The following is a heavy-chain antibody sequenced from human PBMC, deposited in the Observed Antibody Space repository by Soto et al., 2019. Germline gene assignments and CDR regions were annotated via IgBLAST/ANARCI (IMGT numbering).Heavy chain of an antibody. CDR1: GGSISSYY. Sequence: SETLSLTCTVSGGSISSYYWSWIRQPPGKGLEWIGYIYYSGSTNYNPSLKSRVTISVDTSKNQFSLKLSSVTAADTAVYYCARNPCGGSGGSCYSGAYYYYYSGMDVWGQGTTVT. CDR2: IYYSGST. CDR3: ARNPCGGSGGSCYSGAYYYYYSGMDV. D-gene: IGHD2-15*01. V-gene: IGHV4-59*01. J-gene: IGHJ6*02.